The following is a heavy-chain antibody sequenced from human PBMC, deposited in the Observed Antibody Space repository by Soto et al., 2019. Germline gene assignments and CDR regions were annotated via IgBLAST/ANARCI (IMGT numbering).Heavy chain of an antibody. CDR3: ARAGYSSGWSIPYYFDY. Sequence: PSETLSLTCAVYGGSFSGYYWSWIRQPPGKGLEWIGEINHSGSTNYNPSLKSRVTISVDTSKNQFSLKLSSVTAADTAVYYCARAGYSSGWSIPYYFDYWGQGALVTV. D-gene: IGHD6-19*01. V-gene: IGHV4-34*01. CDR1: GGSFSGYY. J-gene: IGHJ4*02. CDR2: INHSGST.